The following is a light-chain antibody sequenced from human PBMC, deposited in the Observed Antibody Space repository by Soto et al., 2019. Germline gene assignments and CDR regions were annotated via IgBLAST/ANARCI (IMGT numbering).Light chain of an antibody. CDR1: SSDVGSYNL. V-gene: IGLV2-23*02. Sequence: QSALTQPASVSGSPGQSITISCTGTSSDVGSYNLVSWYQQHPGKAPKLMIYEVSKRPSGVSNRFSCSKSGNTASLTISGLQAEDEADYYCCSYAGSSTFLFGTGTKLTVL. CDR3: CSYAGSSTFL. J-gene: IGLJ1*01. CDR2: EVS.